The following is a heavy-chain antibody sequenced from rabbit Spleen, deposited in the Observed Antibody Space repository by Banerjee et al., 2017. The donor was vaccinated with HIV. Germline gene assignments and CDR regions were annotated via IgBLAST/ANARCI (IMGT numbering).Heavy chain of an antibody. CDR2: IYPDSSGST. CDR1: GFSFSHDYV. CDR3: ARDVAGDGQYYFAL. J-gene: IGHJ3*01. D-gene: IGHD2-1*01. V-gene: IGHV1S45*01. Sequence: QEQLVESGGGLFQPGGSLALTCQASGFSFSHDYVMCWVRQAPGKGLECIACIYPDSSGSTYYANWVNGRFTISKTSSTTVTLQMTSLTGADTATYFCARDVAGDGQYYFALWGQGTLVTVS.